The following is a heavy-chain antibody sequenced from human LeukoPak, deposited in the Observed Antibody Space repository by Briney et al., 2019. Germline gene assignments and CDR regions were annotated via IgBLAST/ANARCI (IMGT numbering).Heavy chain of an antibody. CDR3: AKGGGNWNDGFDY. V-gene: IGHV3-23*01. D-gene: IGHD1-20*01. CDR1: GFNFNNYA. CDR2: IVASSGAT. Sequence: GGSLRLSCAASGFNFNNYAMSWVRQAPGKGLEWVSHIVASSGATFYADSVKGRFTISRDNSKNTLYLQMNSLRAEDTAVYYCAKGGGNWNDGFDYWGQGTLVTVSS. J-gene: IGHJ4*02.